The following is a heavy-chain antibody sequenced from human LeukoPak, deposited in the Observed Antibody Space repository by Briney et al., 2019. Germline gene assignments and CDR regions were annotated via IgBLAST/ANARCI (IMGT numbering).Heavy chain of an antibody. D-gene: IGHD3-16*01. J-gene: IGHJ4*02. Sequence: GGSLRLSCAASGFTFSSYSMNWVRQAPGKGLEWVSYISSSSSTIYYADSVKGRFTISRDNAKNSLYLQMNSLRAEDTAVYYCASKIGGSLDYWGQGTLVTVSS. CDR1: GFTFSSYS. CDR3: ASKIGGSLDY. V-gene: IGHV3-48*04. CDR2: ISSSSSTI.